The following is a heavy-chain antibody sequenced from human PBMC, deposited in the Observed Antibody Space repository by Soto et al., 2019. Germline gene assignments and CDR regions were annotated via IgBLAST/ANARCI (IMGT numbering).Heavy chain of an antibody. D-gene: IGHD6-13*01. CDR1: GFTFSSYA. CDR2: ISYDGSNK. CDR3: ATHYSSSWPSYYYSGMDV. V-gene: IGHV3-30-3*01. J-gene: IGHJ6*02. Sequence: HPGGSLRLSCAASGFTFSSYAMHWVRQAPGKGLEWVAVISYDGSNKYYADSVKGRFTISRDNSKNTLYLQMNSLRAEDTAVYYCATHYSSSWPSYYYSGMDVWGQGPTVTVSS.